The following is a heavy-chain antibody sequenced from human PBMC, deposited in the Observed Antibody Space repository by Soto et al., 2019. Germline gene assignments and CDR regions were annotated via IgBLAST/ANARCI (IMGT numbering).Heavy chain of an antibody. D-gene: IGHD3-16*01. CDR1: GFTFSDYY. V-gene: IGHV3-11*06. CDR2: ISSSSSYT. J-gene: IGHJ6*02. CDR3: ARDLLQTPWGYYGMDV. Sequence: SCAASGFTFSDYYMSWIRQAPGKGLEWVSYISSSSSYTNYADSVKGRFTISRDNAKNSLYLQMNSLRAEDTAVYYCARDLLQTPWGYYGMDVWGQGTTVTVSS.